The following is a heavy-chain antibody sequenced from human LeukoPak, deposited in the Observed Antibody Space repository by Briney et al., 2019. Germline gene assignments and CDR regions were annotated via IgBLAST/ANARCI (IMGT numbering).Heavy chain of an antibody. V-gene: IGHV3-7*01. D-gene: IGHD2-21*02. Sequence: PGGSLRLSCAAPGFTFSSYWMSWVRQAPGKGLEWVANINRDGSEKYYGDSVKGRFTISRDNAKNSLFLQMNSLRADDTAVYYCXXXXXXXXXXXCPALDYWGQGALVTVSS. CDR1: GFTFSSYW. CDR3: XXXXXXXXXXXCPALDY. CDR2: INRDGSEK. J-gene: IGHJ4*02.